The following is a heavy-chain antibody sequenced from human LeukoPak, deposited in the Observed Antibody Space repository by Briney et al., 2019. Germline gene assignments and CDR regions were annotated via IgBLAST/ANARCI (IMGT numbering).Heavy chain of an antibody. J-gene: IGHJ4*02. V-gene: IGHV4-61*05. CDR1: GGSISSSTYY. D-gene: IGHD1/OR15-1a*01. CDR3: ASVRSGTYYFNY. Sequence: SETLSLTCSVSGGSISSSTYYWGWIRQPPGKGLEWIGYISYSGRTNYSPSLKSRVTISVDTSKNQFSLKLTSVTAADTAVYYCASVRSGTYYFNYWGQGALVTVSS. CDR2: ISYSGRT.